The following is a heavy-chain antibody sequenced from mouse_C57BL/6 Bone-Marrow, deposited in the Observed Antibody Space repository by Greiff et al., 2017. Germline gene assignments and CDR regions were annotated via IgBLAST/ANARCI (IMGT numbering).Heavy chain of an antibody. Sequence: DVQLQESGAELVKPGASVKLSCTASGFNIKDYYMHWVKQRTEQGLEWIGRIDPEDGETKYAPKFQGKATITADTSSNTAYLQLSSLTSEDTAVYYCASPMVTTLYYYAMDYWGQGTSVTVSS. CDR1: GFNIKDYY. D-gene: IGHD2-1*01. CDR2: IDPEDGET. CDR3: ASPMVTTLYYYAMDY. V-gene: IGHV14-2*01. J-gene: IGHJ4*01.